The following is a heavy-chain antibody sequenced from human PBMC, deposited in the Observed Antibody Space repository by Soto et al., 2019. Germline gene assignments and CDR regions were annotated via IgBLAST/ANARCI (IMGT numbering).Heavy chain of an antibody. CDR1: GGSISGGGYY. D-gene: IGHD6-13*01. CDR2: IYYSGST. V-gene: IGHV4-31*03. J-gene: IGHJ5*02. CDR3: ARVRQQLGGWFDP. Sequence: ASETLSLTCTVSGGSISGGGYYWSWIRQHPGKGLEWIGYIYYSGSTYYNPSLKSRVTISVDTSKNQFSLKLSSVTAADTAVYYCARVRQQLGGWFDPWGQGTLVTVSS.